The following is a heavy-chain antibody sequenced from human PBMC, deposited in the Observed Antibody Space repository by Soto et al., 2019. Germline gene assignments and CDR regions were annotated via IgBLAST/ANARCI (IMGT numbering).Heavy chain of an antibody. D-gene: IGHD2-2*01. V-gene: IGHV1-69*02. J-gene: IGHJ5*02. CDR2: IIPILGIA. Sequence: QVQLVQSGAEVQKPGSSVKVSCKASGGTFSSYTISWVRQAPGQGLEWMGRIIPILGIANYDQKFQGRVTITADKATSTAYMGLSSLRSEDTAVYYCARGSIVVVPAAIWSAHWFDPWGQGTLVTVSS. CDR1: GGTFSSYT. CDR3: ARGSIVVVPAAIWSAHWFDP.